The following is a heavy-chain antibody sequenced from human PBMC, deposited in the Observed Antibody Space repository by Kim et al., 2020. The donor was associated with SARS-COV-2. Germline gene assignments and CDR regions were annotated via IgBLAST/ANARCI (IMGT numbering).Heavy chain of an antibody. V-gene: IGHV1-3*01. CDR3: AREGSLERFLEWLMISPYGMDV. D-gene: IGHD3-3*01. CDR1: GYTFTSYA. CDR2: INAGNGNT. Sequence: ASVKVSCKASGYTFTSYAMHWVRQAPGQRLEWMGWINAGNGNTKYSQKFQGRVTITRDTSASTAYMELSSLRSEDTAVYYCAREGSLERFLEWLMISPYGMDVWGQGTTVTVSS. J-gene: IGHJ6*02.